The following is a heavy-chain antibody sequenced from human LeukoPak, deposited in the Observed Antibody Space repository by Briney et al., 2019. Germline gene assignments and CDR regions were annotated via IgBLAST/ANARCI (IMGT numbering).Heavy chain of an antibody. J-gene: IGHJ4*02. Sequence: ASVKVSCKASGYTFTGYYMHWVRQAPGQGLEWMGWINPNSGGTNYAQKFQGRVTMTRDTFISTAYMELSRLRSDDTAVYYCARSRVAARPFDYWGQGTLVTVSS. CDR3: ARSRVAARPFDY. CDR2: INPNSGGT. V-gene: IGHV1-2*02. CDR1: GYTFTGYY. D-gene: IGHD6-6*01.